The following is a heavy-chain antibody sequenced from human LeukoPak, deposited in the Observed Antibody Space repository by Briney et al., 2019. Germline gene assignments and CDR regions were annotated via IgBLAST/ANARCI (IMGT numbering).Heavy chain of an antibody. CDR1: GFTFSSYS. D-gene: IGHD6-19*01. J-gene: IGHJ4*02. V-gene: IGHV3-21*01. Sequence: GGSLRLSCAASGFTFSSYSMNWVRQAPGKGLEWVSSISGSSSYIYHADSVKGRFTISRDNAKNSLYLQMNSLRAEDTAVYYCAKDSSGWSETPDYWGQGTLVTVSS. CDR2: ISGSSSYI. CDR3: AKDSSGWSETPDY.